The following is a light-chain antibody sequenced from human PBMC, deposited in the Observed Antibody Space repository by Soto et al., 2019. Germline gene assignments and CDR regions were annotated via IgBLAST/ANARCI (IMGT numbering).Light chain of an antibody. V-gene: IGKV3-11*01. CDR3: QVRGVWPS. CDR1: QSVSTS. J-gene: IGKJ1*01. CDR2: DAS. Sequence: IVLTQSPVTLALSPGESAVLSCRASQSVSTSLACYQHKPGQAPRLFIYDASKRAPGIPARFTGSGSGTDFSITISSLEPEFITVYYCQVRGVWPSFGQGTKVEIK.